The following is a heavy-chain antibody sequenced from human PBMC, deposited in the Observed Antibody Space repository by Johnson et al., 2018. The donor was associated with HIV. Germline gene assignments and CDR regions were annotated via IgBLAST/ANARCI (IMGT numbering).Heavy chain of an antibody. CDR3: AKDRGYGGNLDAFDI. CDR2: IWYDGSNK. Sequence: QVQLVESGGGVVQPGGSLRLSCAASGFTVSSNYMSWVRQAPGKGLEWVAVIWYDGSNKYYADSVKGRFTISRDNSKNTLYLQMNSLRAEDTAVYYCAKDRGYGGNLDAFDIWGQGTMVTVSS. D-gene: IGHD4-23*01. V-gene: IGHV3-30*02. CDR1: GFTVSSNY. J-gene: IGHJ3*02.